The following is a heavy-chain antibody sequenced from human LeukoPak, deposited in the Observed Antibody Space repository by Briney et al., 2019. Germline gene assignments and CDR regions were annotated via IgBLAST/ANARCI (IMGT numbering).Heavy chain of an antibody. CDR1: GGSFSGYY. V-gene: IGHV4-34*01. CDR2: INHSGST. Sequence: SETLSLTCAVYGGSFSGYYWSWSRQPPGKGLEWIGEINHSGSTNYNPSLKSRVTISVDTSKNQFSLKLSSVTAADTAVYYCARLNGSPRRGPFDYWGQGTLVTVSS. J-gene: IGHJ4*02. D-gene: IGHD1-26*01. CDR3: ARLNGSPRRGPFDY.